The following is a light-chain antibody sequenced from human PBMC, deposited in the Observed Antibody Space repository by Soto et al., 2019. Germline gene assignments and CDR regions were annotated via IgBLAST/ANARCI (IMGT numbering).Light chain of an antibody. CDR3: QQSYSTPRT. V-gene: IGKV1-39*01. Sequence: IQMTQSPSSLSASVGDRVTITCRASQSISSYLNWYQQKPGKAPKLLIYAASSLQSGVPSRFSGSGSGTDFTLTISSLRPEDFATYYCQQSYSTPRTFGGGTKVDIK. CDR1: QSISSY. CDR2: AAS. J-gene: IGKJ4*01.